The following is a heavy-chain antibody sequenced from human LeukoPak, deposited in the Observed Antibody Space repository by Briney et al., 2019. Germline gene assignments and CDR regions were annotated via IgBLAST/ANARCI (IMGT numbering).Heavy chain of an antibody. CDR3: ARELITFGGVTPN. D-gene: IGHD3-16*01. Sequence: PSETLSLTCTVSGGSISSSSYYWGWIRQPPGKGLEWIGSIYYSGSTYYNPSLKSRVTISVGTSKNQFSLKLSSVTAADTAVYYCARELITFGGVTPNWGQGTLVTVSS. CDR2: IYYSGST. CDR1: GGSISSSSYY. J-gene: IGHJ4*02. V-gene: IGHV4-39*07.